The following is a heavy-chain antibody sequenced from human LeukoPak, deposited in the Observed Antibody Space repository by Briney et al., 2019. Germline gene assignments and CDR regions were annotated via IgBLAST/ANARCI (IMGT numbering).Heavy chain of an antibody. CDR2: IYYSGST. CDR1: GGSISSSSYY. D-gene: IGHD6-13*01. V-gene: IGHV4-39*01. Sequence: PSETLSLTCTVSGGSISSSSYYWGWIRQPPGKGLEWIGSIYYSGSTYYNPSLKSRVTISVDTSKNQFSLKLSSVTAADTAVYYCARHVGWPKGRFVWSSWYYYYYYMDVWGKGTTVTISS. J-gene: IGHJ6*03. CDR3: ARHVGWPKGRFVWSSWYYYYYYMDV.